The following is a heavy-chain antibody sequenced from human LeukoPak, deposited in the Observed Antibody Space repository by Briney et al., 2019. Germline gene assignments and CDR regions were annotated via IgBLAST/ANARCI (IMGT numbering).Heavy chain of an antibody. CDR3: ARADMPRYYFDY. J-gene: IGHJ4*02. D-gene: IGHD2-2*01. CDR2: ISAYNGNT. CDR1: GYTFTSYG. V-gene: IGHV1-18*01. Sequence: GSVKVSCKASGYTFTSYGISWVRQAPGQGLEWMGWISAYNGNTNYAQKRQGRVTMTTDTSTSTAYMELRSLRSDDTAVYYCARADMPRYYFDYWGQGTLVTVSS.